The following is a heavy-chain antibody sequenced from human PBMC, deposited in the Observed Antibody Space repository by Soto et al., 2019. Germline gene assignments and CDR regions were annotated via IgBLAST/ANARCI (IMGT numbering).Heavy chain of an antibody. CDR3: AKVLLCCDAFDI. D-gene: IGHD3-10*02. V-gene: IGHV3-30*18. CDR2: ISYDGSNK. CDR1: GFTFSSYG. J-gene: IGHJ3*02. Sequence: QVQLVESGGGVVQPGRSLRLSCAASGFTFSSYGMHWVRQAPGKGLEWVAVISYDGSNKYYADSVKGRFTISRDNSKNTLYLQMNSMRADDTAVYYCAKVLLCCDAFDIWGQGTMVTVSS.